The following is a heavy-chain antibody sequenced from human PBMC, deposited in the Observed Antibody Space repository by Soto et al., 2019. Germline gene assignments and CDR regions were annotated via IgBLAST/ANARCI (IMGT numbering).Heavy chain of an antibody. J-gene: IGHJ5*02. Sequence: EVQLVESGGGLVQPGGSLRLSCAASGFTFSSYSMTWVRQAPGKGLEWVSSISSSSSYIYYADSVKGRFTISKDNAKNPLYLQNNGLRAEDTDVYYCARGGSSGWYRGSWFDPWGQGTLVTVSS. CDR3: ARGGSSGWYRGSWFDP. D-gene: IGHD6-19*01. V-gene: IGHV3-21*01. CDR1: GFTFSSYS. CDR2: ISSSSSYI.